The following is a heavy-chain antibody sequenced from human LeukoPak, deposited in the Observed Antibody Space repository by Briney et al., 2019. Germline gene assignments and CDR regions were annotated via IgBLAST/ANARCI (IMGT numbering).Heavy chain of an antibody. Sequence: PSETLSLTCTVSGGSISSYYWSWIRQPPGKGLEWIGYIYYSGSTNYNPSLKSRVTISVDTSKNQFSLKLSSVTAADTAVYYCARAPHYGSGSYYNRRSGYYYYYYMDVWGKGTTVTISS. CDR2: IYYSGST. V-gene: IGHV4-59*01. CDR1: GGSISSYY. J-gene: IGHJ6*03. CDR3: ARAPHYGSGSYYNRRSGYYYYYYMDV. D-gene: IGHD3-10*01.